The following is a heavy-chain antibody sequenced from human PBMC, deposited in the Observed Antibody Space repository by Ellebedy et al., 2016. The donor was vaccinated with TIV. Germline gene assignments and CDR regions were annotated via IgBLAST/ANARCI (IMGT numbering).Heavy chain of an antibody. Sequence: PGGSLRLSCAASGLTFSDYYMSWVRQAPGKGLEWVSSISSTSDYTSSADFMEGRFTISRDNADNSMFLQMNSLRAQDTAVYYCVPHPLSQWLRFFESWGRGTLVTVSS. V-gene: IGHV3-11*03. CDR3: VPHPLSQWLRFFES. CDR2: ISSTSDYT. J-gene: IGHJ4*02. CDR1: GLTFSDYY. D-gene: IGHD6-19*01.